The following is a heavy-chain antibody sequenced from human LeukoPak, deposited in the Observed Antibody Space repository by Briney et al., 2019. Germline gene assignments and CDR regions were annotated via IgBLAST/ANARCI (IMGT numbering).Heavy chain of an antibody. CDR1: GFTFSSYW. Sequence: GGSLRLSCAASGFTFSSYWMHWVRQAPGKGLVWVSRINSDGSSTSYADSVKGRLTISRDNAKNTLYLQMNSLRAEDTAVYYCAREDGSSWYSDYWGQGTLVTVSS. J-gene: IGHJ4*02. CDR3: AREDGSSWYSDY. V-gene: IGHV3-74*01. CDR2: INSDGSST. D-gene: IGHD6-13*01.